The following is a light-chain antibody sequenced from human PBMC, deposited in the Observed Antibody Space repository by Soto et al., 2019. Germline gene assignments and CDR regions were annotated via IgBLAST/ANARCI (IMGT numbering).Light chain of an antibody. Sequence: QSALTQPASVSGSPGQSITISCTGTSSDVGGYNYVSWYQQHPGKAPKLIIYNVSNRPSGVSNRFSGSKSGNTASLTISGLHAEDEGHYYCSSFTSSNTVVFGGGTKVTVL. J-gene: IGLJ2*01. V-gene: IGLV2-14*01. CDR2: NVS. CDR3: SSFTSSNTVV. CDR1: SSDVGGYNY.